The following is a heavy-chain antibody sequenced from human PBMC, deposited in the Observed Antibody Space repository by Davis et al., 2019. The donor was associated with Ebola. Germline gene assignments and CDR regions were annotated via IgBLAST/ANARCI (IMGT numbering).Heavy chain of an antibody. CDR3: ARTLLEWLSNWFDP. Sequence: PSETLSLTCTVSGGSISSYYWSWVRQPAGKGLEWIGRIYTSGSTNYNPSLKSRVTMSVDTSKNQFSLKLSSVTATDTAVYYCARTLLEWLSNWFDPWGQGTLVTVSS. J-gene: IGHJ5*02. D-gene: IGHD3-3*01. CDR1: GGSISSYY. CDR2: IYTSGST. V-gene: IGHV4-4*07.